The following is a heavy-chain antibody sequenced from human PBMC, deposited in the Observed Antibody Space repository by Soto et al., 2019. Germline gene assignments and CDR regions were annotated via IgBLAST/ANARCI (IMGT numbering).Heavy chain of an antibody. D-gene: IGHD3-9*01. CDR3: ARDYDILTGYGGMDV. Sequence: SETLSLTCTVSGCSISSGGYYWSWIRQHPGKGLEWIGYIYYSGSTYYNPSLKSRVTISVDTSKNQFSLKLSSVTAADTAVYYCARDYDILTGYGGMDVWGQGTMVTVSS. CDR2: IYYSGST. V-gene: IGHV4-31*03. J-gene: IGHJ6*02. CDR1: GCSISSGGYY.